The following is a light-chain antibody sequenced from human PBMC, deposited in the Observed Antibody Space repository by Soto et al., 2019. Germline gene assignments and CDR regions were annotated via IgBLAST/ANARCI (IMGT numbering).Light chain of an antibody. CDR3: QQYHSTPRT. J-gene: IGKJ1*01. Sequence: DIVMTQSPDSLAVSLGERATINCKSSQSVLYSSNNKNYLAWYQQKPGQPPKLIIYWASTRESGVPDRFSGSGSGTDFTLTISSLQAEDVAVYYCQQYHSTPRTFGQGTKVEIK. V-gene: IGKV4-1*01. CDR1: QSVLYSSNNKNY. CDR2: WAS.